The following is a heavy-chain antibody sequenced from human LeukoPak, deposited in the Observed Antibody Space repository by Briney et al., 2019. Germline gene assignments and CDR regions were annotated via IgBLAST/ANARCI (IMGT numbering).Heavy chain of an antibody. CDR1: GYTSTSYG. CDR3: ARAIRAARSSFDY. CDR2: INTYNGNT. D-gene: IGHD6-6*01. Sequence: GASVKVSCKASGYTSTSYGISWVRQAPGQGLEWMGWINTYNGNTYYPQNLQGRVTMTTDTSTSTAYMELRSLRSDDTAVYYCARAIRAARSSFDYWGQGTLVTVSS. J-gene: IGHJ4*02. V-gene: IGHV1-18*01.